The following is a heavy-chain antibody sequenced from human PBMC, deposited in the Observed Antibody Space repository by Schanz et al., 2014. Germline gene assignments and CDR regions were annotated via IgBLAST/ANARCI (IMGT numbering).Heavy chain of an antibody. CDR3: AKGMGYCSGGTCYDYYYYGLDV. Sequence: EVQLVESGGGLVQPGGSLRLSCAASGFTFSSYSMNWVRQAPGKGLEWVSSISCSGGSKYYADSVKGRFTISRDNSENTLYLQMNSLSADDTAVFYCAKGMGYCSGGTCYDYYYYGLDVWGQGTTVTVSS. CDR1: GFTFSSYS. V-gene: IGHV3-23*04. CDR2: ISCSGGSK. J-gene: IGHJ6*02. D-gene: IGHD2-15*01.